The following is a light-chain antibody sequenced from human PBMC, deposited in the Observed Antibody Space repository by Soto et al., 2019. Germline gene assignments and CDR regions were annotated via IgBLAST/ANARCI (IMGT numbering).Light chain of an antibody. V-gene: IGKV1-5*03. CDR1: QSISSW. CDR2: KAS. J-gene: IGKJ1*01. CDR3: QQYDSYAGWP. Sequence: DIPMTQSPSTLSASVGDRVTITCRASQSISSWLAWYQQRPGKAPKLLIYKASSLESGVPSRFSGSGSGTEFTLTISSLQPDDFATDYCQQYDSYAGWPFGQGTKVEIK.